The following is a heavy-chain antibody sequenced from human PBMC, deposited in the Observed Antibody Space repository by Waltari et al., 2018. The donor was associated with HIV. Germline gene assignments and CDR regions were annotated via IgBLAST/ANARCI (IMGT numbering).Heavy chain of an antibody. V-gene: IGHV1-18*01. D-gene: IGHD3-22*01. CDR1: GYTFTSYG. CDR3: ARTIGMIVVVIAPFDY. CDR2: ISADNGNT. Sequence: QVQLVQSGAEVKKPGASVKVPCKASGYTFTSYGISWGRQAPGQVREWMGWISADNGNTNKAQKFQGRVTRTPDTSTSTAYMELRSLRSDDTAVYYCARTIGMIVVVIAPFDYWGQGTLVTVSS. J-gene: IGHJ4*02.